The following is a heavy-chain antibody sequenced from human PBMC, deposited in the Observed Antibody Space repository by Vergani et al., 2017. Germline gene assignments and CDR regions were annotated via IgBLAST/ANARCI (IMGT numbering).Heavy chain of an antibody. J-gene: IGHJ6*02. D-gene: IGHD3-10*01. CDR3: ARMHPHSSAAGRYYSGLDV. Sequence: QVTLKESGPVLVKPTETLTLTCTVSGFSLSNARMSVSWIRQPPGKALEWLAHIFSNDDKSYTPSLKTRLTISKDTCKSQVVLTMTIMGPVDTATYYGARMHPHSSAAGRYYSGLDVWGQGTTVTVSS. CDR1: GFSLSNARMS. V-gene: IGHV2-26*01. CDR2: IFSNDDK.